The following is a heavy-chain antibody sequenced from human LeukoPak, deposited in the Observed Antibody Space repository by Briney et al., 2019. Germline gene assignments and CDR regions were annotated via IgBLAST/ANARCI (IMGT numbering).Heavy chain of an antibody. D-gene: IGHD6-19*01. J-gene: IGHJ5*02. V-gene: IGHV4-38-2*02. CDR3: VRLLGYSSGWYRAGDWFDP. CDR1: NYSIRSGYY. Sequence: SETLSLTCTVSNYSIRSGYYWGWIRQPPGKGLEWIGSGHHDGTTFYNPSLKSRVTISIDTSKNQFSLKLSSVTAADTAVYYCVRLLGYSSGWYRAGDWFDPWGQGTVVTASS. CDR2: GHHDGTT.